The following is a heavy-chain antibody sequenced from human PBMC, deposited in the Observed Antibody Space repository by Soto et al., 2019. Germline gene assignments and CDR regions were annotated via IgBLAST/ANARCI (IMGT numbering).Heavy chain of an antibody. CDR2: ITYDGSST. D-gene: IGHD3-10*01. V-gene: IGHV3-30*18. Sequence: QVQMVESGGGVVQPGTSLRLSCVVTGLTFSGYGMHWVRQAPGKGLEWVADITYDGSSTYYADAVKGRFTVSRDNSKKILYRQMTSLRGDDTAMYYCAKDQMGRGWRTLDSWGQGTLVIVSS. J-gene: IGHJ4*02. CDR1: GLTFSGYG. CDR3: AKDQMGRGWRTLDS.